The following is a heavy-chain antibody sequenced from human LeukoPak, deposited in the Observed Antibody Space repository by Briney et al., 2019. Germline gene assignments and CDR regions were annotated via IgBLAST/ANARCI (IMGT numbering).Heavy chain of an antibody. J-gene: IGHJ4*02. CDR1: GGSISSYY. Sequence: ASETLSLTCTVSGGSISSYYWSWIRQPPGKGLEWIGYIYYSGSTNYNPSLKSQVTISVDTSENQFSLKLSFVTAADTAVYYCAGSYSGSYQLFDYWGQGTLVTVSS. V-gene: IGHV4-59*08. D-gene: IGHD1-26*01. CDR2: IYYSGST. CDR3: AGSYSGSYQLFDY.